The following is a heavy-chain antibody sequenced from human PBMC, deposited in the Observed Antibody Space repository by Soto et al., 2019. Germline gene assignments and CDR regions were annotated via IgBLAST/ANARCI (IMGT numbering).Heavy chain of an antibody. J-gene: IGHJ6*02. Sequence: SVKGSCQASVDTFSSYAIRLVRQAPGQGLEWMGGIIPIFGTANYAQKFQVRVTITADKSTSTAYMELSSLRSEDTAVYYCASCQSGTYSYYYSGMDVWGQGTTVTISS. CDR1: VDTFSSYA. D-gene: IGHD1-26*01. CDR2: IIPIFGTA. CDR3: ASCQSGTYSYYYSGMDV. V-gene: IGHV1-69*06.